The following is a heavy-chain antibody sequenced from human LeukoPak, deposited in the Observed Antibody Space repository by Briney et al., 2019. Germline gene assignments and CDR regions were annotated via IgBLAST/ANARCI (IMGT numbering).Heavy chain of an antibody. V-gene: IGHV3-23*01. CDR3: AKDHPGRSCGSCYPDRYMDV. J-gene: IGHJ6*03. Sequence: GGSLRLSCAASGFTFRSYAMRWVRPAPGKGLEWVSPICGGGGSTYYADCVTGRFSISRDNSKNTLYLQMNILRAEDTAVDYCAKDHPGRSCGSCYPDRYMDVWGKGTTVTVSS. D-gene: IGHD2-15*01. CDR2: ICGGGGST. CDR1: GFTFRSYA.